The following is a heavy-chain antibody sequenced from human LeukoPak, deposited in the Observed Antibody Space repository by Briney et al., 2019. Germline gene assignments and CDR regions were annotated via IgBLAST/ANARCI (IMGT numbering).Heavy chain of an antibody. Sequence: GGSLRLSCAASGFTFSNYATSWVRQAPGKGLEWVSGISGSGGSTYYADSVKGRFTMSRDNSKNTLYLQMNSLRAEDTAVYYRAKGLQGYSSSWFDPWGQGTLVTVSS. J-gene: IGHJ5*02. CDR2: ISGSGGST. D-gene: IGHD6-6*01. CDR3: AKGLQGYSSSWFDP. V-gene: IGHV3-23*01. CDR1: GFTFSNYA.